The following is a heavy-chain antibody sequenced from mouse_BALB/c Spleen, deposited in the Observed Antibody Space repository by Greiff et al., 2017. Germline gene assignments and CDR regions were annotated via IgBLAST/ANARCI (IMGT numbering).Heavy chain of an antibody. Sequence: LQQPGSELVRPGASVKLSCMASGYTFTSYWMHWVKQRPGQGLEWIGNIYPGSGSTNYDEKFKSKATLTVDTSSSTAYMQLSSLTSEDSAVYYCTGGNGNFHWGQGTTLTVSS. D-gene: IGHD2-1*01. CDR2: IYPGSGST. CDR3: TGGNGNFH. V-gene: IGHV1S22*01. CDR1: GYTFTSYW. J-gene: IGHJ2*01.